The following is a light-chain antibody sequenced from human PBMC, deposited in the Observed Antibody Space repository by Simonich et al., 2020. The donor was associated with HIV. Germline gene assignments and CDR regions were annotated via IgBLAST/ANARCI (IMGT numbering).Light chain of an antibody. CDR2: GAS. CDR3: QQYGNSPMYT. Sequence: EVVMTQFPATLSVSPGERATLSCRASQSVSSKLAVYQQKPGQAPRLLIYGASSRATGIPDRCSGSGSGTDFTLTISRLEPEDFAVYYCQQYGNSPMYTFGQGTRLEIK. J-gene: IGKJ2*01. CDR1: QSVSSK. V-gene: IGKV3-20*01.